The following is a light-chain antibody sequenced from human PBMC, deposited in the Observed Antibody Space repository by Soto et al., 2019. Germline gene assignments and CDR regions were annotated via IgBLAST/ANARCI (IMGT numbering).Light chain of an antibody. CDR3: VSFTTSKSYV. V-gene: IGLV2-14*01. J-gene: IGLJ1*01. CDR1: SSDVGAYIF. Sequence: QSVLTQPASVSGSPGQSITISCTGTSSDVGAYIFVSWYQQYPGKAPKPMIYDITNRPSGVSNRFSGSKAGNTASLTISGLQAEDEADYYCVSFTTSKSYVFGTGTKVTVL. CDR2: DIT.